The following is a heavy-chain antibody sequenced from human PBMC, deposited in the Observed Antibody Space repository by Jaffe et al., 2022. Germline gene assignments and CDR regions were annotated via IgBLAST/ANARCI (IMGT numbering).Heavy chain of an antibody. J-gene: IGHJ4*02. V-gene: IGHV3-48*01. CDR2: ISSSSSTI. D-gene: IGHD4-17*01. CDR3: ARRDDYGDPGGDY. CDR1: GFTFSSYS. Sequence: EVQLVESGGGLVQPGGSLRLSCAASGFTFSSYSMNWVRQAPGKGLEWVSYISSSSSTIYYADSVKGRFTISRDNAKNSLYLQMNSLRAEDTAVYYCARRDDYGDPGGDYWGQGTLVTVSS.